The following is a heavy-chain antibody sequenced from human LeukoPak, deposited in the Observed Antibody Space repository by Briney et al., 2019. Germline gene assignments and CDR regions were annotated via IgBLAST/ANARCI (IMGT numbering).Heavy chain of an antibody. Sequence: ASVKVSCKASGYTFTSYAMHWVRQAPGQRLEWMGWINAGNGNTKYSQKFQGRVTITRDTSASTAYMELSSLRSEDTAVYYCASLSSSWYGSDYWGQGTLVTVSS. V-gene: IGHV1-3*01. CDR1: GYTFTSYA. CDR3: ASLSSSWYGSDY. D-gene: IGHD6-13*01. J-gene: IGHJ4*02. CDR2: INAGNGNT.